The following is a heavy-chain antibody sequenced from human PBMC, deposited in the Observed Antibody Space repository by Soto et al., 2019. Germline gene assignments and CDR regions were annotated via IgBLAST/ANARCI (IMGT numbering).Heavy chain of an antibody. CDR3: ARGAQYCSGGSCLDPYYFDY. Sequence: QVQLVESGGGVVQPGRSLRLSCAASGFTFSSYGMHWVRQAPGKGLEWVAVIWYDGSNKYYADSVKGRFTISRDNSKNTLYLQMNSXXXEDTAVYYCARGAQYCSGGSCLDPYYFDYWGQGTLVTVSS. J-gene: IGHJ4*02. CDR2: IWYDGSNK. V-gene: IGHV3-33*01. CDR1: GFTFSSYG. D-gene: IGHD2-15*01.